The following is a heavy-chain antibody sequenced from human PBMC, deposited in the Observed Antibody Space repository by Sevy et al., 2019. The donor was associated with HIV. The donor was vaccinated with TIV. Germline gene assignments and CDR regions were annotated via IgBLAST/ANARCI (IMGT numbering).Heavy chain of an antibody. CDR1: GFTFSSYS. CDR2: ISSSSSYI. J-gene: IGHJ3*02. CDR3: AREGLAVAGPGDAFDI. Sequence: GESLKISCAASGFTFSSYSMNWVRQAPGKGLEWVSSISSSSSYIYYADSVKGRFTISRDNAKNSLYLQMNSLRAEDTAVYYCAREGLAVAGPGDAFDIWGQGTMVTVSS. D-gene: IGHD6-19*01. V-gene: IGHV3-21*01.